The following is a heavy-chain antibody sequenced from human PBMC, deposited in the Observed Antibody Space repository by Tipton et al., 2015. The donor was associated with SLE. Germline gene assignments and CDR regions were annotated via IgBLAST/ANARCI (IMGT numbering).Heavy chain of an antibody. V-gene: IGHV4-34*01. Sequence: TLSLTCAVYGGSFSGYYWSWIRQPPGKGLEWIGEINHSGSTHYNPSLKSRVIISVDTSKNQLSLKLNSVTAADTTMYYCARNRGSGQQAAFEIWGQGTVVTVSS. J-gene: IGHJ3*02. D-gene: IGHD2-15*01. CDR2: INHSGST. CDR1: GGSFSGYY. CDR3: ARNRGSGQQAAFEI.